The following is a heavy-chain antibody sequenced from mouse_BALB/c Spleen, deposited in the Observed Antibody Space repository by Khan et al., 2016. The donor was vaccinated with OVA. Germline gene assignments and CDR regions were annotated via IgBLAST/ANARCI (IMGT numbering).Heavy chain of an antibody. CDR2: INTYTGEP. CDR3: ARPPYFADTMAY. D-gene: IGHD2-10*01. V-gene: IGHV9-3-1*01. Sequence: LVESGPELKKPGETVKLSCKASGYTFTKFGMNWVKQAPGKGLEWMGWINTYTGEPTYADDFKGRFAFSMETSASTAYLQINNLKAEDTATKSCARPPYFADTMAYWGQGTSVTVSS. CDR1: GYTFTKFG. J-gene: IGHJ4*01.